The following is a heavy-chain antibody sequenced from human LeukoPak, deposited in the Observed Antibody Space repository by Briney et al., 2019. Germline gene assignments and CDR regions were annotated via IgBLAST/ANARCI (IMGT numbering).Heavy chain of an antibody. CDR2: ISSTGRYI. D-gene: IGHD3-10*01. V-gene: IGHV3-21*01. CDR3: VRDDYTLGSYPNP. J-gene: IGHJ5*02. Sequence: PGGSLRLSCSASGFSFNKYNINWVRQAPGKGLEWISSISSTGRYIYYADSVKGRFTISRDNAKSSLYLQMNSLRVEDTAVYYCVRDDYTLGSYPNPWGQGTQVTVSS. CDR1: GFSFNKYN.